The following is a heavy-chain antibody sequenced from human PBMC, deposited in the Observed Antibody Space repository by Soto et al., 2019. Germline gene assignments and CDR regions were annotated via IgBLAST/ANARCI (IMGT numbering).Heavy chain of an antibody. V-gene: IGHV3-33*01. J-gene: IGHJ4*02. CDR3: ARPAQQQLALIDY. CDR2: IWYDGSNK. D-gene: IGHD6-13*01. CDR1: GFTFSSYG. Sequence: LRLSCAASGFTFSSYGMHWVRQAPGKGLEWVAVIWYDGSNKYYADSVKGRFTISRDNSKNTLYLQMNSLRAEDTAVYYCARPAQQQLALIDYWGQGTLVTVSS.